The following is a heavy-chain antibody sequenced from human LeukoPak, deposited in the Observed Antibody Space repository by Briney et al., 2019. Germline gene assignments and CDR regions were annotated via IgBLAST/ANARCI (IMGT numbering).Heavy chain of an antibody. D-gene: IGHD6-19*01. Sequence: PSDTLSLTCTVSGGSISSYYWSWIRQPPGKGLEWIGYIYYSGSTNYNPSLKSRVTISVDTSKNQFSLKLSSVTAADTAVYYCARVPNSSGWDYYYYYMDVWGKGTTVTVSS. CDR2: IYYSGST. CDR1: GGSISSYY. V-gene: IGHV4-59*07. CDR3: ARVPNSSGWDYYYYYMDV. J-gene: IGHJ6*03.